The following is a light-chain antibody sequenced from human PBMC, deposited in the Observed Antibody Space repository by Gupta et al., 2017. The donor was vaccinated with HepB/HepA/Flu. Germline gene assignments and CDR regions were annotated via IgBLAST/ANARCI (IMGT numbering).Light chain of an antibody. V-gene: IGKV2-30*01. CDR3: MQHTHWPRT. Sequence: DVVLTQSPFSLPVTLGQPAPLSCRSSQSLVYSDGNTYLDWFHQRPGQSPRRLIYKVSTRDSGVPDRFSGSGSGTDFTLNISKVEAEDIGIYYCMQHTHWPRTFGQGTKVEIK. J-gene: IGKJ1*01. CDR1: QSLVYSDGNTY. CDR2: KVS.